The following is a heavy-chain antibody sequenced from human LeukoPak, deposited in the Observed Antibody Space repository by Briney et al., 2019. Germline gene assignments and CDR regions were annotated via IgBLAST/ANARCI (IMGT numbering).Heavy chain of an antibody. V-gene: IGHV4-39*01. CDR3: ARHTDSSDWYWGYFDY. J-gene: IGHJ4*02. CDR1: GGSISSSSYY. Sequence: SETLSLTCTVSGGSISSSSYYWGWIRQPPGKGLEWIGSIYYSGSTYYNPSLKSRVTISVDTSKNQFSLKLSSVTAADTAVYYCARHTDSSDWYWGYFDYWGQGTLVTVSS. CDR2: IYYSGST. D-gene: IGHD6-19*01.